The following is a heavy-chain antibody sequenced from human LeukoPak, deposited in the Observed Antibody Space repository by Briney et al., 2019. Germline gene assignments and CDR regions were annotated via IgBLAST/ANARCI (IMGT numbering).Heavy chain of an antibody. V-gene: IGHV4-59*12. CDR2: IYYSGST. CDR3: AKSLYGSGSYNWFDP. D-gene: IGHD3-10*01. J-gene: IGHJ5*02. Sequence: SETLSLTCTVSGGSISSYYWSWIRQPPGKGLEWIGYIYYSGSTNYNPSLKSRVTISVDTSKNQFSLKLSSVTAADTAVYYCAKSLYGSGSYNWFDPWGQGTLVTVSS. CDR1: GGSISSYY.